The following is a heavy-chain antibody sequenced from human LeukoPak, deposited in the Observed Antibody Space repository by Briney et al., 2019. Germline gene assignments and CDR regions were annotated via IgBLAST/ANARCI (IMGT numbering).Heavy chain of an antibody. CDR1: GASVGSGGYY. CDR3: ASLHYYYFYMDV. CDR2: ITYSGST. V-gene: IGHV4-31*03. D-gene: IGHD5/OR15-5a*01. J-gene: IGHJ6*03. Sequence: SQTLSLTCTVSGASVGSGGYYWPWIRQHPEKGLEWIGYITYSGSTYYTPSLKSRVTISLDTSKNQFSLKLNSVTAADTAVYHCASLHYYYFYMDVWGKGTTVTVSS.